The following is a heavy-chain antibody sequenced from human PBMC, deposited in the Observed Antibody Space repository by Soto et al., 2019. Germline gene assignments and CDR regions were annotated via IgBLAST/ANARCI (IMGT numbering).Heavy chain of an antibody. CDR2: ISSDGSST. Sequence: EVQLVESGGGLVRPGGSLRLSCAASGFTFSNYWMHWVRQVPRKGLVWVSRISSDGSSTSYADSVKGRFIISRDNAKNTLHLQVNSLRAEDTAVYYCARGTVMDHYSGDHWGQGTLVAVSS. CDR1: GFTFSNYW. J-gene: IGHJ4*02. D-gene: IGHD2-15*01. V-gene: IGHV3-74*01. CDR3: ARGTVMDHYSGDH.